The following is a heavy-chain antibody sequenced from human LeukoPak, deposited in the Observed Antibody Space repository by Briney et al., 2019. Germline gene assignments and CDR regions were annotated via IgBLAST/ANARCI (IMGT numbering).Heavy chain of an antibody. CDR2: IFYSGST. J-gene: IGHJ5*02. CDR3: ARDKNPLLSFKLVGWFDP. V-gene: IGHV4-39*07. CDR1: GGSISSSSYY. Sequence: KPSETLSLTCTVSGGSISSSSYYWGWIRQPPGKGLEWIGNIFYSGSTYYSPSLKSRVTISLDTSRNQFSLKLNSVTAADTAVYYCARDKNPLLSFKLVGWFDPWGQGTLVTVSS. D-gene: IGHD2-2*01.